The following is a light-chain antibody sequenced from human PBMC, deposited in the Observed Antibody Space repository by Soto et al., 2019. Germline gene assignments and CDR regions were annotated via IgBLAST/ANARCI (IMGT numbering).Light chain of an antibody. Sequence: EIVLTQSPATLSLSPGERATLSCRASQSVSNYLAWYQQKPGQAPRLLIYDASNRATGIPARFSGSGSETDFTLTISSLEPEDFAVYYCQHRSNWPPLTFGGGTKVEIK. CDR1: QSVSNY. CDR2: DAS. V-gene: IGKV3-11*01. CDR3: QHRSNWPPLT. J-gene: IGKJ4*01.